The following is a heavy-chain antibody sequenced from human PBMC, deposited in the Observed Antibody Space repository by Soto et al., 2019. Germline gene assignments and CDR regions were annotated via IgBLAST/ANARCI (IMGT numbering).Heavy chain of an antibody. J-gene: IGHJ3*02. CDR3: AMTSYCSGGSCETNDAFDI. V-gene: IGHV4-59*08. CDR1: GGSISSYY. CDR2: IYYSGST. D-gene: IGHD2-15*01. Sequence: QVQLQESGPGLVKPSETLSLTCTVSGGSISSYYWSWIRQPPGKGLEWIGYIYYSGSTNYNPSLKSRVTISVDTSKNQFSLKLSSVTAADTAVYYCAMTSYCSGGSCETNDAFDIWGQGTMVTVSS.